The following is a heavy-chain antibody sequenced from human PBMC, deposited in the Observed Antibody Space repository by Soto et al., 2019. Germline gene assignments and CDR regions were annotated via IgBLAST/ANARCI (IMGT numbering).Heavy chain of an antibody. J-gene: IGHJ4*02. CDR1: GFTFSSYA. CDR2: ISGSGGST. CDR3: AKDPHNSNGCCFDY. V-gene: IGHV3-23*01. D-gene: IGHD2-8*01. Sequence: GGSLRLSCSASGFTFSSYAMSWVRQAPGKGLEWVSAISGSGGSTYYADSVKGRFTISRDNSKNTLYLQMNSLRAEDTAVYYCAKDPHNSNGCCFDYWGQGTLVTVSS.